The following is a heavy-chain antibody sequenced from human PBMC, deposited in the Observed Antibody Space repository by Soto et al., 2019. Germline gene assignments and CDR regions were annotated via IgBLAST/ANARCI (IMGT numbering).Heavy chain of an antibody. Sequence: QVPLVQSGAEVKKPGASVKVSCKASGYTYTSYGISWARQAPGQALEWMGWISAYNGNTNYAQKLKGRVTMTTDTSTRTAYMGLRSLRSGDTAVNYCARARGITTFLSPRDPWGKGPLVPVSS. CDR1: GYTYTSYG. V-gene: IGHV1-18*01. J-gene: IGHJ5*02. CDR3: ARARGITTFLSPRDP. CDR2: ISAYNGNT. D-gene: IGHD3-9*01.